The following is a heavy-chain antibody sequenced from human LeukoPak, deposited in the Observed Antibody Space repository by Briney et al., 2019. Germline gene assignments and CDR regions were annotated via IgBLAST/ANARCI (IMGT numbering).Heavy chain of an antibody. J-gene: IGHJ4*02. CDR3: AKAGLGGPRRWHYFDY. V-gene: IGHV3-9*01. CDR2: ISWNSGSI. D-gene: IGHD1-14*01. CDR1: GFTFDDYA. Sequence: GRSLRLSCAASGFTFDDYAMHWVRQAPGKGLEWVSGISWNSGSIGYADSVKGRFTVSRDNAKNSLYLQMNSLRAEDTALYYCAKAGLGGPRRWHYFDYWGQGTLVTVSS.